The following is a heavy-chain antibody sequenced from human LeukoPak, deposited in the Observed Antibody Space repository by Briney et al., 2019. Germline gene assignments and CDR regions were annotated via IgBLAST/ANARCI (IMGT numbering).Heavy chain of an antibody. D-gene: IGHD5-12*01. CDR1: GGSISSYY. J-gene: IGHJ4*02. CDR3: ARDPEGGYSGYDYGY. V-gene: IGHV4-59*12. Sequence: KPSGTLSLTCTVSGGSISSYYWSWIRQPPGKGLEWIGYIYYSGSTNYNPSLKSRVTISVDTSKNQFSLKLSSVTAADTAVYYCARDPEGGYSGYDYGYWGQGTLVTVSS. CDR2: IYYSGST.